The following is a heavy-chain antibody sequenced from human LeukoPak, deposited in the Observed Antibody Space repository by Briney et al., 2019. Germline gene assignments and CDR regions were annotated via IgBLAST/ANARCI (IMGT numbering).Heavy chain of an antibody. CDR3: ASHPPPSAYDFWSGYYSEGYYYYYYYMDV. V-gene: IGHV3-48*01. J-gene: IGHJ6*03. Sequence: GGSLRLSCAASGFTFSIYSMNWVRQAPGKGLEWVSYISSSSSTIYYADSVKGRFTISRDNGKNSLYLQMNNLRAEDTAVYYCASHPPPSAYDFWSGYYSEGYYYYYYYMDVWGKGTTVTVSS. CDR1: GFTFSIYS. CDR2: ISSSSSTI. D-gene: IGHD3-3*01.